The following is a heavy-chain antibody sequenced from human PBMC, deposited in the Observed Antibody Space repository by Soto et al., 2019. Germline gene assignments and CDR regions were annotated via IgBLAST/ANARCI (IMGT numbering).Heavy chain of an antibody. CDR2: IIDSGAST. J-gene: IGHJ6*02. Sequence: GESLKISCAASGVSFSNYGIHWVRQAPGKGLEWVSDIIDSGASTYYADSVKGRFTISRDNSKSTLYLQMNSLRAEDTALYYCAKGRSYYYYGVDVWGQGTTVTVSS. CDR1: GVSFSNYG. CDR3: AKGRSYYYYGVDV. V-gene: IGHV3-23*01.